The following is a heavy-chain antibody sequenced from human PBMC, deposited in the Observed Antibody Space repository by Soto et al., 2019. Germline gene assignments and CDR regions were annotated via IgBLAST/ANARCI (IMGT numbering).Heavy chain of an antibody. CDR3: ARVESYDFWSGSPPRYYGMDV. D-gene: IGHD3-3*01. CDR2: IGTAGDT. CDR1: GFTFSSYD. Sequence: PGGSLRLSCAASGFTFSSYDMYWVRQATGKGLEWVSAIGTAGDTYYPGSVKGRFTISRENAKNSLYLQMNSLRAEDTAVYYCARVESYDFWSGSPPRYYGMDVWGQGTTVTVSS. J-gene: IGHJ6*02. V-gene: IGHV3-13*01.